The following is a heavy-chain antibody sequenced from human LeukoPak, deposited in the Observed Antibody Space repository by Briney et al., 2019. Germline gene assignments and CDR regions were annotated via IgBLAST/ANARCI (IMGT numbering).Heavy chain of an antibody. J-gene: IGHJ4*02. CDR3: ANRYSYTDY. D-gene: IGHD5-18*01. CDR2: ISGGGDST. V-gene: IGHV3-23*01. CDR1: GFTFRSYA. Sequence: GGSLRLSCAASGFTFRSYAMSWVRQTPGKGLEWVSAISGGGDSTYYADSVKGRFTISRDNSKNTLYLQMNSLRAEDTAVYYCANRYSYTDYWGQGTLVTVSS.